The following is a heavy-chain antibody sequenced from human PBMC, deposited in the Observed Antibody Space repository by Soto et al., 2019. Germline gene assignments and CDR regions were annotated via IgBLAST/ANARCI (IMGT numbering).Heavy chain of an antibody. J-gene: IGHJ3*02. Sequence: EVQVVESGGGLVQPGGSLRLSCAASGFIFGSYTMNWVRQAPGRGLEWVSYITKTGGGVYYADSVKGRFTISRANGLNSLYPQMNSQRAEDTSLYYCVRDDAFAFEIWGRGTMVTVSP. CDR3: VRDDAFAFEI. CDR2: ITKTGGGV. V-gene: IGHV3-48*01. CDR1: GFIFGSYT. D-gene: IGHD2-2*01.